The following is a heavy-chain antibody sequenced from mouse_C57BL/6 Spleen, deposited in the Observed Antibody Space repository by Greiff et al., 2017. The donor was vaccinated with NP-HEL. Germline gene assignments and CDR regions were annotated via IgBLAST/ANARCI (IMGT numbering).Heavy chain of an antibody. CDR3: ARAYSNYYFDY. CDR2: INPNNGGT. J-gene: IGHJ2*01. CDR1: GYTFTDYN. D-gene: IGHD2-5*01. Sequence: EVQLQQSGPELVKPGASVKISCKASGYTFTDYNMNWVKQSHGKSLEWIGDINPNNGGTSYNQKFKGKATLTVDKSSSTAYMELRSLTSEDSAVYYCARAYSNYYFDYWGQGTTLTVSS. V-gene: IGHV1-26*01.